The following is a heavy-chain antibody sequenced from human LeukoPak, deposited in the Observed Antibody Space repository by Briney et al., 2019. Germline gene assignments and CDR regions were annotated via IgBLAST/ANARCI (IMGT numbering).Heavy chain of an antibody. CDR2: ISSSSSYI. V-gene: IGHV3-21*01. CDR3: ARGRAYCGGDCYLD. J-gene: IGHJ4*02. CDR1: GFTFSSYS. Sequence: GGSLRLSCAASGFTFSSYSMNWVRQAPGKGLEWVSSISSSSSYIYYADSVKGRFTISRDNAKNSLYLQMNSLRAEDTAVYYCARGRAYCGGDCYLDWGQGTLVTVSS. D-gene: IGHD2-21*02.